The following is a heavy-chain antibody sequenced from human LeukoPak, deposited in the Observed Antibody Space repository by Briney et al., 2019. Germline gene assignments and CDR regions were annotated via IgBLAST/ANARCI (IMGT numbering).Heavy chain of an antibody. CDR3: ARDKLYGDYGFDP. J-gene: IGHJ5*02. Sequence: ASVTVSCEASGYTFTGYYMHWVRQAPGQGLEWMGWINPNSGGTNYAQKFQGRVTMTRDTSISTAYMELSRLRSDDTAVYYCARDKLYGDYGFDPWGQGTLVTVSS. CDR1: GYTFTGYY. CDR2: INPNSGGT. D-gene: IGHD4-17*01. V-gene: IGHV1-2*02.